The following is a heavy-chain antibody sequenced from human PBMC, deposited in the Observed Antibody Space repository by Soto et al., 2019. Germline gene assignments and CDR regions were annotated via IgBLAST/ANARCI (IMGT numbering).Heavy chain of an antibody. CDR1: GYTFTSYD. V-gene: IGHV1-8*01. D-gene: IGHD2-15*01. J-gene: IGHJ4*02. CDR2: MNPNSGNT. CDR3: ARLNRRYCSGGSCYEDY. Sequence: QVQLVQSGAEVKKPGASVKVSCKASGYTFTSYDINWVRQATGQGLEWMGWMNPNSGNTGYAQMFQGRVTMTRNTSISTAYMELSSLRSEDTAVYYCARLNRRYCSGGSCYEDYWGQGTLVTVSS.